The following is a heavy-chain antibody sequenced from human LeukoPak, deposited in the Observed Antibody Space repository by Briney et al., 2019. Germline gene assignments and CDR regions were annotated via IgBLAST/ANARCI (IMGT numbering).Heavy chain of an antibody. V-gene: IGHV3-30-3*01. CDR1: GFTFSSYA. Sequence: GSLRLSCAASGFTFSSYAMHWVRQAPGKGLEWVAVISYDGSNKYYADSVKGRFTTSRDNSKNTLYLQMNSLRAEDTAVYYCARDDHRGYSYGYGDYWGQGTLVTVSS. CDR2: ISYDGSNK. CDR3: ARDDHRGYSYGYGDY. J-gene: IGHJ4*02. D-gene: IGHD5-18*01.